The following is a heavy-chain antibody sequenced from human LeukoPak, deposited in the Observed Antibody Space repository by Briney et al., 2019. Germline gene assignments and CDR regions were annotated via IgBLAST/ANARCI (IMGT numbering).Heavy chain of an antibody. V-gene: IGHV3-74*01. D-gene: IGHD2-15*01. J-gene: IGHJ5*02. CDR3: VRGGESTWS. CDR2: INNDGSGT. Sequence: GGSLRLSCAASGFTFSRYWMHWVRQAPGKGPVWVSRINNDGSGTTYADSVKGRFTISRDDAKNTLYLQMNSLRAEDTAVYYCVRGGESTWSWGQGTLVTVSS. CDR1: GFTFSRYW.